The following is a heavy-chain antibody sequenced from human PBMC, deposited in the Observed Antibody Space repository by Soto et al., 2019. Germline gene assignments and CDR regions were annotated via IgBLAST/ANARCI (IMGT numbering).Heavy chain of an antibody. CDR2: ISGSGYTT. D-gene: IGHD4-17*01. Sequence: GGSLRLSCAASGFTFSSYAMSWVGQAPGKGLEWVSGISGSGYTTYYADSMKGRFIISRDNSKNTLYLQMNSLRADDTAVYYCARSTTVTIFALGPFDNWGQGTLVTVSS. V-gene: IGHV3-23*01. CDR3: ARSTTVTIFALGPFDN. J-gene: IGHJ4*02. CDR1: GFTFSSYA.